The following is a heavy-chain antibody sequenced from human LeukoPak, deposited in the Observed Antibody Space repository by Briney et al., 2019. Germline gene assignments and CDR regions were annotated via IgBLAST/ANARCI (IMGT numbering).Heavy chain of an antibody. CDR3: VKMRSPLITFGGVIVPPYFDY. D-gene: IGHD3-16*02. J-gene: IGHJ4*02. CDR2: ISGSGDNT. V-gene: IGHV3-23*01. CDR1: GFTFSSYA. Sequence: GGSLRLSCVASGFTFSSYAMTWVRQAPGKGVEWVSAISGSGDNTYYADSVKGRFTISRENSKIRVFLQMDSLRAEDTALYYCVKMRSPLITFGGVIVPPYFDYWGQGTLVTVSS.